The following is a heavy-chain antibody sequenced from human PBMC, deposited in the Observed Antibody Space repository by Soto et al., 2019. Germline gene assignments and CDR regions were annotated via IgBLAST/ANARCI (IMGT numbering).Heavy chain of an antibody. CDR1: GFTFSSYV. J-gene: IGHJ4*02. V-gene: IGHV3-23*01. CDR3: AKDGLGSCTGGTCYGSDY. D-gene: IGHD2-15*01. Sequence: VQLLESGGNLVQPGGSLRLSCAASGFTFSSYVMSWVRQAPGKGLEWVSTISGSGASIYDADSVKGRFTISRDNSKNTVYLRFNSLRAEDTAVYYCAKDGLGSCTGGTCYGSDYWGQGTLVTVSS. CDR2: ISGSGASI.